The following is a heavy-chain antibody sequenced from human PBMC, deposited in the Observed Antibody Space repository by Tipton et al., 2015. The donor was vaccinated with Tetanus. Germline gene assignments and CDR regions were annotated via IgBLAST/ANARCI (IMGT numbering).Heavy chain of an antibody. CDR3: VRVLKGAKCSRSSCYGYGMDV. CDR1: GLTFSTSG. D-gene: IGHD2-2*01. CDR2: ISYDGTKK. Sequence: SLRLSCAVSGLTFSTSGYHWVRQAPGKGLETVAVISYDGTKKDYADSMKGRFTISRDNAKNTLYLQMNSLRAEDTAVYYCVRVLKGAKCSRSSCYGYGMDVWGQGTTVTVSS. V-gene: IGHV3-30*03. J-gene: IGHJ6*02.